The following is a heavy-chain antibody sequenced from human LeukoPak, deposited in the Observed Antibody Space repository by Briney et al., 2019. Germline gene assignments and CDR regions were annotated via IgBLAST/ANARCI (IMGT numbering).Heavy chain of an antibody. CDR1: GFTFSSYS. CDR2: ISSSSSYI. CDR3: ARGSSGWRVAFDI. D-gene: IGHD6-19*01. J-gene: IGHJ3*02. Sequence: GGSLRLSCAASGFTFSSYSMNWVRQAPGKGLEWVSFISSSSSYIYYADSVKGRFTISRDNAKNSLYLQMNSLRAEDTAVYYCARGSSGWRVAFDIWGQGTMVTVSS. V-gene: IGHV3-21*01.